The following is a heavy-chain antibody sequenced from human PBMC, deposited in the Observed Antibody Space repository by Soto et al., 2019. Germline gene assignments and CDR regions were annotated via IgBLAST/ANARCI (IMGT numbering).Heavy chain of an antibody. CDR2: IYSGGVT. Sequence: PGGSLRLSCAASGFTVKNYQMKWVRQAPGKGLEWVSVIYSGGVTYYPDSVKGRFTTIRDTSKNTVYLQMNSLRADDTAMYYCARDPSTTGYYGLDVWGQGTTVTVSS. CDR3: ARDPSTTGYYGLDV. J-gene: IGHJ6*02. CDR1: GFTVKNYQ. V-gene: IGHV3-53*01.